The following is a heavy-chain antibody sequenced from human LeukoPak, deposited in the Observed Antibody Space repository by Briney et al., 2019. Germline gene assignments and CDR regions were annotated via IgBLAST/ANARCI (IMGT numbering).Heavy chain of an antibody. V-gene: IGHV3-21*01. CDR3: AREPSNYGDHYFDY. CDR1: GFTFSSYS. J-gene: IGHJ4*02. Sequence: GGSLRLSCAASGFTFSSYSMNWVCQAPGKGLEWVSSISSSSSYIYYADSVKGRFTISRDNAKNSLYLQMNSLRAEDTAVYYCAREPSNYGDHYFDYWGQGTLVTVSS. D-gene: IGHD4-17*01. CDR2: ISSSSSYI.